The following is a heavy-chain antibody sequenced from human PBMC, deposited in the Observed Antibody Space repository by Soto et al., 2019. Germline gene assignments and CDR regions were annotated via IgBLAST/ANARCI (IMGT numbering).Heavy chain of an antibody. CDR3: ARGGQDFWSGPFDY. D-gene: IGHD3-3*01. Sequence: SETLSLTCTVSGGSISNYFCNWIRQPAGKGLEWIGRIYNSGSTNYNPSLKSRITMSADTSRNQFSLKLNSVTAADTAVYYCARGGQDFWSGPFDYWGQGALVTVSS. CDR2: IYNSGST. CDR1: GGSISNYF. J-gene: IGHJ4*02. V-gene: IGHV4-4*07.